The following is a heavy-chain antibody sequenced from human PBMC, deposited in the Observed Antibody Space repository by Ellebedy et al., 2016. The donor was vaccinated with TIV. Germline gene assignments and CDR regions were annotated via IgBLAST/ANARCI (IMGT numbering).Heavy chain of an antibody. Sequence: PGGSLRLSCAASGFTFNSYAIHWVRQAPGKGLEWVSSISSSSSYIYYADSVKGRFTISRDNAKNSLYLQMNSLRAEDTAVYYCARGDYYYGMDVWGQGTTVTVSS. CDR2: ISSSSSYI. J-gene: IGHJ6*02. CDR1: GFTFNSYA. CDR3: ARGDYYYGMDV. V-gene: IGHV3-21*01. D-gene: IGHD1-26*01.